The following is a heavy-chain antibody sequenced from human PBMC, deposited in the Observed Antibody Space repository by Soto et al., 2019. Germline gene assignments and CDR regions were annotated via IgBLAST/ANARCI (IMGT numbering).Heavy chain of an antibody. CDR2: LSWNGGSI. Sequence: EVQLVESGGGLVQPGRSLRLSCAASGFTFDDHAMHWVRQAPGKGLEWVSGLSWNGGSIGYADSVKGRFTIYRDNAKNYLYLKMNSLRVEDTDLYYCAKDNRLGGWWLYGIGYFDYWGQGTLVTVSS. J-gene: IGHJ4*02. CDR3: AKDNRLGGWWLYGIGYFDY. V-gene: IGHV3-9*01. D-gene: IGHD6-19*01. CDR1: GFTFDDHA.